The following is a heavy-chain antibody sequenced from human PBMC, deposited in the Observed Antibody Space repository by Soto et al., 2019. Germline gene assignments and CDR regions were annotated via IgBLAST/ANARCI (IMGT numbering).Heavy chain of an antibody. CDR1: GYSFTTYW. V-gene: IGHV5-51*01. J-gene: IGHJ3*02. D-gene: IGHD5-12*01. CDR3: ARSRVSTPRLEDPFDI. CDR2: IYPGDSVS. Sequence: GASLKISCKGSGYSFTTYWLAWVRQMPGKGLEYMGIIYPGDSVSRYSPAFQGQVTISADKSINTAYLQWTSLEASDTAIYYCARSRVSTPRLEDPFDIWGQGTRVTVSS.